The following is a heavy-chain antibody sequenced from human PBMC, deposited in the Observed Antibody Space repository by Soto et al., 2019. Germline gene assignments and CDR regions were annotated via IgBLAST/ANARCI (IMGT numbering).Heavy chain of an antibody. CDR3: ARGTGYYGSGSAYYYYGMDV. J-gene: IGHJ6*02. CDR2: INHSGST. Sequence: SETLSLTCAVYGGSFSGYYWGWIRQPPGKGLEWIGEINHSGSTNYNPSLKSRVTISVDTSKNQFSLKLSSVTAADTAVYYCARGTGYYGSGSAYYYYGMDVWGQGTTVTVSS. CDR1: GGSFSGYY. V-gene: IGHV4-34*01. D-gene: IGHD3-10*01.